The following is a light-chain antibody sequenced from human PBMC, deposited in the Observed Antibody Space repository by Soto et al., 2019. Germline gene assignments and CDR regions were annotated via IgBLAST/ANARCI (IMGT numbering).Light chain of an antibody. V-gene: IGKV3-15*01. Sequence: ETVMTQSPATLSVSPGERATLSCRASESVSTNLAWYQQKPGQAPRLLIYDVSTGATGIPARFSGRGSGTEFTLTIRSMQSEDFAVYYCQQYNSWPQTFGLGTKVDI. CDR2: DVS. CDR3: QQYNSWPQT. J-gene: IGKJ1*01. CDR1: ESVSTN.